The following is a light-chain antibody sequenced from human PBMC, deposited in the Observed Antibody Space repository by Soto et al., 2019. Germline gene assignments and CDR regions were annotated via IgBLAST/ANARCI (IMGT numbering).Light chain of an antibody. CDR1: QSVSSSY. CDR2: GAS. CDR3: QQYRT. J-gene: IGKJ2*01. V-gene: IGKV3-20*01. Sequence: EVVLTQSPGTLSVSPGERATLSCRASQSVSSSYFAWYQQKPGQAPRLLIYGASSMATGIPDRFSGSGSGTDFTLTISSLEPEDFAVYYCQQYRTFGQGTQLEIK.